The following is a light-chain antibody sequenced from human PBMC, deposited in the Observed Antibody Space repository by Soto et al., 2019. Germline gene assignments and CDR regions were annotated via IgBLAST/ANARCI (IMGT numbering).Light chain of an antibody. J-gene: IGKJ4*01. CDR1: QSVRSNY. CDR2: GAS. V-gene: IGKV3-20*01. CDR3: QQYASSPLT. Sequence: EIVLTQSPGTLSLSSGERATLSCRASQSVRSNYLAWYQQKPGPAPRLLIYGASSRATGIPDRFGGSGSGTDFTLTISRLEPEDFAVYYCQQYASSPLTFGGGTKVDIK.